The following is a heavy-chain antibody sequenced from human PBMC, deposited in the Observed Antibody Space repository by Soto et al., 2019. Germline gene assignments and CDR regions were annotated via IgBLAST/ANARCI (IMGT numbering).Heavy chain of an antibody. CDR2: IYPGDSDT. D-gene: IGHD5-12*01. J-gene: IGHJ3*02. V-gene: IGHV5-51*01. Sequence: GESLKISCKGSGYSFTSYWIGWVRQMPGKGLEWMGIIYPGDSDTRYSPSFQGQVTISADKSISTAYLQWSSLKASDTAMYYCARQPLEYSGYDLADAFDIWGQGTMVTVSS. CDR1: GYSFTSYW. CDR3: ARQPLEYSGYDLADAFDI.